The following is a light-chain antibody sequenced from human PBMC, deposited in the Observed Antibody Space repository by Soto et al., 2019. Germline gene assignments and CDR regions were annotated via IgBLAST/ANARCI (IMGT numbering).Light chain of an antibody. J-gene: IGKJ1*01. CDR1: QSISSNY. Sequence: EVVLTQSPGTLSLSPGESATLSCRASQSISSNYLAWYQQKPGQAPGLLMYGASRRAIGTPDRFTASGSGTDFTLSISRLEPSDCALYFCQQYGRSPGTFGQGTKVEIK. CDR3: QQYGRSPGT. V-gene: IGKV3-20*01. CDR2: GAS.